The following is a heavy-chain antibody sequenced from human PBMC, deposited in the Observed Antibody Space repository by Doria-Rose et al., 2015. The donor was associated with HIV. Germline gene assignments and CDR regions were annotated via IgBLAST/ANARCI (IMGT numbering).Heavy chain of an antibody. CDR1: GVSLSSPGMG. Sequence: SDPVLVKPTETLTLTCTVSGVSLSSPGMGVSWIRQPPGKALEWLANICSDDERSYTTSLKSRLSISRGTSKSQVVLTMTDMDPVDTATYYCARIKSSRWYHKYYFDFWGQGTLVIVSA. V-gene: IGHV2-26*01. CDR2: ICSDDER. D-gene: IGHD6-13*01. J-gene: IGHJ4*02. CDR3: ARIKSSRWYHKYYFDF.